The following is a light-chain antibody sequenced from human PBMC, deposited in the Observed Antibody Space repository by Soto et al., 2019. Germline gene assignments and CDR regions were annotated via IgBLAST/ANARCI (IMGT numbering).Light chain of an antibody. CDR3: QQYNNWPLT. CDR1: QSVSNN. Sequence: ETVMTQSPDTLSVSPGERATLSCRASQSVSNNLAWYQQKPGQAPRLLIYGTSTRATGFPARFSGSGSGSEFTLTISSLQSEDFAVYYCQQYNNWPLTFGQGTRLE. V-gene: IGKV3-15*01. CDR2: GTS. J-gene: IGKJ5*01.